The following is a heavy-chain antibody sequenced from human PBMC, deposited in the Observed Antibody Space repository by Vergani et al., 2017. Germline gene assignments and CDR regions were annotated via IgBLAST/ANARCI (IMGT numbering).Heavy chain of an antibody. V-gene: IGHV1-46*03. CDR3: ARGDYGIVTGYRY. D-gene: IGHD3-9*01. CDR1: GYTFSNYY. J-gene: IGHJ4*02. CDR2: INPSGGHT. Sequence: QVQVVQSGAEVKKSGASVKVSCKTSGYTFSNYYMHWVRQAPGQGLEWMGIINPSGGHTNYAKKFQGRVTMTRDTSTSTVYMELSSLRSEDTAIYYCARGDYGIVTGYRYWGQGTLVTVSA.